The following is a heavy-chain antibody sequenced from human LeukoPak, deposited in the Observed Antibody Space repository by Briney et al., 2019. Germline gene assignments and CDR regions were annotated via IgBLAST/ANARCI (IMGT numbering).Heavy chain of an antibody. CDR1: GFTFSSYA. CDR2: ISGSGGST. Sequence: GGSLRLSCAASGFTFSSYAMSWVRQAPRKGLEWVSAISGSGGSTYYADSVKGRFTISRDNSKNTLYLQMNSLRAEDTAVYYCAGTVRGVINYYGMDVWGQGTTVTVSS. V-gene: IGHV3-23*01. J-gene: IGHJ6*02. D-gene: IGHD3-10*01. CDR3: AGTVRGVINYYGMDV.